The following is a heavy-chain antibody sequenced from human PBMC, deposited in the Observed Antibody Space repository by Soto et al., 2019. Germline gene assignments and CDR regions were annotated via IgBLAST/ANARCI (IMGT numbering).Heavy chain of an antibody. J-gene: IGHJ4*02. Sequence: PSETLSLTCAVYGGSFSGYHWSWIRQPPGKGLEWIGEINHSGSTNYNPSLKSRVTISVDTSKNQFSLKLSSVTAADTAVYYCARGRCYGSGSYYNMWGQGTLVTVSS. CDR3: ARGRCYGSGSYYNM. CDR1: GGSFSGYH. V-gene: IGHV4-34*01. D-gene: IGHD3-10*01. CDR2: INHSGST.